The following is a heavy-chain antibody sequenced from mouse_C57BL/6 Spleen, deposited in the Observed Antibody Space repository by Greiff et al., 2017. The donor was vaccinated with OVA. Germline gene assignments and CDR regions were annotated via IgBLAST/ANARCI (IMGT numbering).Heavy chain of an antibody. CDR1: GFTFSSYA. J-gene: IGHJ3*01. V-gene: IGHV5-4*01. Sequence: EVQVVESGGGLVKPGGSLKLSCAASGFTFSSYAMSWVRQTPEKRLEWVATISDGGSYTYYPDNVKGRFTISRDNAKNNLYLQMSHLKSEDTAMYYCARDRGNYYGSSFSFAYWGQGTLVTVSA. CDR3: ARDRGNYYGSSFSFAY. D-gene: IGHD1-1*01. CDR2: ISDGGSYT.